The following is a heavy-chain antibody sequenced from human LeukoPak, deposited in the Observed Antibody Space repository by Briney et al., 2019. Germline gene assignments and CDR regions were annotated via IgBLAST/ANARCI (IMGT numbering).Heavy chain of an antibody. CDR3: ARELPPKRYCSGGSCYSSYYYYGMDV. CDR2: INPNSGGT. CDR1: GYTFTGYY. V-gene: IGHV1-2*02. J-gene: IGHJ6*02. D-gene: IGHD2-15*01. Sequence: ASVKVSCKASGYTFTGYYMHWVRQAPGRGLEWMGWINPNSGGTNYAQKFQGRVTMTSDTSISTVYMELSRLRSDDTAVYYCARELPPKRYCSGGSCYSSYYYYGMDVWGQGTTVTVSS.